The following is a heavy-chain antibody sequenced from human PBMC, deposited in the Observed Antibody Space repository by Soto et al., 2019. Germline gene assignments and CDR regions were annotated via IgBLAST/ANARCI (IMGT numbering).Heavy chain of an antibody. D-gene: IGHD3-16*01. Sequence: PGESLKISCQGSGYRFTSSWIGWVRQMPGKGLEWLGNVYPSDSDVRYSPSFEGRVTISADNSINTAYLHLLNLKASDTAIYYCTKGATSTIDSWGQGTRVTVSS. J-gene: IGHJ4*02. CDR2: VYPSDSDV. CDR3: TKGATSTIDS. V-gene: IGHV5-51*01. CDR1: GYRFTSSW.